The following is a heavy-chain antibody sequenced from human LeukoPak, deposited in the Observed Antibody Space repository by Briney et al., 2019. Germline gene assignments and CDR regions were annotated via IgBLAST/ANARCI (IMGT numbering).Heavy chain of an antibody. CDR3: ARGPNKYDGGNSGSAWFDP. J-gene: IGHJ5*02. Sequence: GASVTVSCTASGYTFTSYDINWVRQATGLGPEWMGWMNPNSGNTGYAQKFQGRVTMTRNTSISTAYLELSSLTSEDTAVYYCARGPNKYDGGNSGSAWFDPWGQGSLVTVSS. CDR1: GYTFTSYD. V-gene: IGHV1-8*01. D-gene: IGHD4-23*01. CDR2: MNPNSGNT.